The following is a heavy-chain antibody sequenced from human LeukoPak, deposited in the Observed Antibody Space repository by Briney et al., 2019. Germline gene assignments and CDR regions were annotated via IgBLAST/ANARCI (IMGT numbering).Heavy chain of an antibody. D-gene: IGHD3-22*01. Sequence: SETLSLTCAVYGGSFSGYYWSWIRQPPGKGLEGIGEINHSGSTNYNPSLKSRVTISVDTSKNQFSLKLSSVTAADTAVYYCARGNYYDSRTYYRAFDIWGQGTMVTVSS. CDR1: GGSFSGYY. J-gene: IGHJ3*02. CDR2: INHSGST. CDR3: ARGNYYDSRTYYRAFDI. V-gene: IGHV4-34*01.